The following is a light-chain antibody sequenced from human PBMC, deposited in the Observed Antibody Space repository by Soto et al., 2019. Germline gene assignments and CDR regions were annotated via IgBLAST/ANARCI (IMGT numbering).Light chain of an antibody. CDR1: QSVARE. Sequence: EIVMTQSPATLSISPGERATLSCRASQSVARELAWYQHKPGQAPRLLTHGASTRATGIPATCSGVGSGTELTLTISSRQSEDFSVYYCQQYNKWPQPFGQGTRLEI. CDR2: GAS. V-gene: IGKV3-15*01. CDR3: QQYNKWPQP. J-gene: IGKJ5*01.